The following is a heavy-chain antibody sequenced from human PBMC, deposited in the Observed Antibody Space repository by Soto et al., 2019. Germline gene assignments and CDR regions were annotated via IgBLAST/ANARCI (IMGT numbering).Heavy chain of an antibody. CDR2: ISGSGDGT. Sequence: PGGSLRLSCAASGFSVSDYAMSWVRQAPGKGLEWVSSISGSGDGTYYDDSVKGRFTLSRDTSQKTLYLQMNNLRGEDTAVYFCTKSRRSVLMVYGFGGMDVWGRGTTVTVSS. CDR3: TKSRRSVLMVYGFGGMDV. J-gene: IGHJ6*02. V-gene: IGHV3-23*01. CDR1: GFSVSDYA. D-gene: IGHD2-8*01.